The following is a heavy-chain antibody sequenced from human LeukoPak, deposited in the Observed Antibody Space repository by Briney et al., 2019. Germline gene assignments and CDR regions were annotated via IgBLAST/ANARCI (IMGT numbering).Heavy chain of an antibody. Sequence: SETLSLTCTVSGGSISSGGYYWSWIRQPPGKGLEWIGYIYYSGSTYYNPSLKSRVTLSVDTSKNQFSLKLSSVTAADTAVYYCARDRYDYVWGSYLYGMDVWGQGTTVTVSS. CDR1: GGSISSGGYY. CDR2: IYYSGST. J-gene: IGHJ6*02. D-gene: IGHD3-16*01. CDR3: ARDRYDYVWGSYLYGMDV. V-gene: IGHV4-31*03.